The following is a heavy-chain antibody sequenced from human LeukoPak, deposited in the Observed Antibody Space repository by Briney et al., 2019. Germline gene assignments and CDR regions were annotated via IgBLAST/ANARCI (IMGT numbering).Heavy chain of an antibody. V-gene: IGHV3-21*01. CDR3: ARVGDYDFWSGYSDY. CDR2: ISSSSIYI. CDR1: GFTFSSYS. Sequence: PGGSLRLSCAASGFTFSSYSMNSVRQAPGKGLEWVSYISSSSIYIYYADSVKGRFTVSRDNAKNSLYLQMNSLRAEDTAVYYCARVGDYDFWSGYSDYWGQGTLVSVSS. D-gene: IGHD3-3*01. J-gene: IGHJ4*02.